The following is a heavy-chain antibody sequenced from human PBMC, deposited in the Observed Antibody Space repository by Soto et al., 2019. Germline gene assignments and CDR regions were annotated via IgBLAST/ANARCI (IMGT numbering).Heavy chain of an antibody. D-gene: IGHD2-21*02. CDR1: GFTFNTYG. V-gene: IGHV3-23*01. CDR3: ARIGPYCGGDCYPDFDF. J-gene: IGHJ4*02. Sequence: EVQLLESGGGLVQPGGSLTLSCAASGFTFNTYGMTWVRQAPGRGLEWVSTVSGSGGGTYDADSVKGRFTISRVNSKNTIYLQMSNVRAEDTAVYFCARIGPYCGGDCYPDFDFWGLGTPVTVSS. CDR2: VSGSGGGT.